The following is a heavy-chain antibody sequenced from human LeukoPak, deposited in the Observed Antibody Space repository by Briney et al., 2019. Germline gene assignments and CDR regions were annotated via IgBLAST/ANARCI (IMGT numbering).Heavy chain of an antibody. V-gene: IGHV1-18*01. CDR3: ARGIAAGRFDP. J-gene: IGHJ5*02. CDR2: IYAYHSNP. D-gene: IGHD6-13*01. CDR1: RYTLTNYG. Sequence: ASVPVTFMASRYTLTNYGLSWVRQARCQGLAWMGWIYAYHSNPNYAQKLQGRVTMTTDTSTSTAYMEQRSLRSDVTAVYYCARGIAAGRFDPWGQGTLVTVSS.